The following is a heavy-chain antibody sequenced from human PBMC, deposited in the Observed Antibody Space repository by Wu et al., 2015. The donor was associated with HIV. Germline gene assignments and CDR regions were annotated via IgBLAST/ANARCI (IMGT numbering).Heavy chain of an antibody. J-gene: IGHJ4*02. D-gene: IGHD6-19*01. V-gene: IGHV1-2*02. CDR3: ARGGGSDWSVGYYFDY. Sequence: QVQLVQSGAEVKKPGASVKVSCKASGYTFKNFYIHWVRQAPGQRLEWLAWINPNSGDTNSAQKFQGRVTMTRDTSISTAYMELSRLRSDDTAVYYCARGGGSDWSVGYYFDYWGQGTLVTVSS. CDR1: GYTFKNFY. CDR2: INPNSGDT.